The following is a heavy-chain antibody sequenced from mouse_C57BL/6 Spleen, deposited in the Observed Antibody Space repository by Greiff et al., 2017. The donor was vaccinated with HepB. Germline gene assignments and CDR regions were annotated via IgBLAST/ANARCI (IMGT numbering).Heavy chain of an antibody. D-gene: IGHD1-1*01. Sequence: EVHLVESGGGLVQPGGSMKLSCVASGFTFSNYWMNWVRQSPEKGLEWVAQIRLKSDNYATHYAESVKGRFTISRDDSKSSVYLQMNNLRAEDTGIYYCTGEGTTVVDAMDYWGQGTSVTVSS. V-gene: IGHV6-3*01. CDR3: TGEGTTVVDAMDY. CDR2: IRLKSDNYAT. J-gene: IGHJ4*01. CDR1: GFTFSNYW.